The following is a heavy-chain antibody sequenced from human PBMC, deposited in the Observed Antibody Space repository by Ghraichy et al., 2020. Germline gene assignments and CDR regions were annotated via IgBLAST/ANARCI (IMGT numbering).Heavy chain of an antibody. CDR3: ARYKTTVIANSFDL. CDR1: VDSFSGYF. V-gene: IGHV4-34*01. CDR2: VSQSGST. D-gene: IGHD3-22*01. Sequence: SETLSLTCAVYVDSFSGYFWNWIRQPPGKGLEWIGEVSQSGSTNYNPSLKGRVTISIDTSKNQFSLKLRSVTAADTATYYCARYKTTVIANSFDLWGHGTLVTVS. J-gene: IGHJ2*01.